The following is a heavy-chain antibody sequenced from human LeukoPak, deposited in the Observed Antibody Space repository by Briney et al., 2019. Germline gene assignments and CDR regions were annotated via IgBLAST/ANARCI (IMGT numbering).Heavy chain of an antibody. D-gene: IGHD3-9*01. CDR2: ISGSGGST. CDR1: GFTFSSYA. V-gene: IGHV3-23*01. CDR3: AKSARFDWYIDY. J-gene: IGHJ4*02. Sequence: GGSLRLSCAASGFTFSSYAMSWVRQAPGKGLEWVSSISGSGGSTYYADSVKGRFTISRDNSENTLYLQMNSLRAEDTAVYYCAKSARFDWYIDYWGQGTLVTVSS.